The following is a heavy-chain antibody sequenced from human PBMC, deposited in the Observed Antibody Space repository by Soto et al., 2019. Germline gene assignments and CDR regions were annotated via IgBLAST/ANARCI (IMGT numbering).Heavy chain of an antibody. J-gene: IGHJ6*03. D-gene: IGHD2-15*01. CDR1: GGSISSGGYY. CDR3: ARVAEVEARMDV. V-gene: IGHV4-31*03. Sequence: PSETLSLTCTVSGGSISSGGYYWSWIRQHPGKGLEWIGYIYYSGSTYYNPSLKSRVTISVDTSKNQFSLKLSSVTAADTAVYYCARVAEVEARMDVWGKGTTVTVSS. CDR2: IYYSGST.